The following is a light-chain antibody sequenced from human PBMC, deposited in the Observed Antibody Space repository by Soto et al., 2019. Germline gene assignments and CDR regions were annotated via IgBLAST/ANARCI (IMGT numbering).Light chain of an antibody. V-gene: IGKV1-5*03. CDR2: SAS. J-gene: IGKJ4*01. Sequence: DIQMTQSPSTLSASVGDRVIITCRASQSVSGWLAWYRQKPGKAPELLIYSASTLETGVPSRFSGSGSVTDFTLTVSSLQREDFATYYRQQYERYPLTFGGGTKVEIK. CDR3: QQYERYPLT. CDR1: QSVSGW.